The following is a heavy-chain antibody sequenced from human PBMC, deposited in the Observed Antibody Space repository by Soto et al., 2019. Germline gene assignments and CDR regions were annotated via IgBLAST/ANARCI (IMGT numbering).Heavy chain of an antibody. V-gene: IGHV3-21*01. D-gene: IGHD3-22*01. CDR3: ARDSIMYYYDSSLNFDY. Sequence: GGSLRLSCAASGFTFGASALQWVRQASGKGLERVSSISSSSSYIYYAGSVKGRFTISRDNAKNSLYLQMNSLRAEDTAVYYCARDSIMYYYDSSLNFDYWGQGT. CDR1: GFTFGASA. CDR2: ISSSSSYI. J-gene: IGHJ4*02.